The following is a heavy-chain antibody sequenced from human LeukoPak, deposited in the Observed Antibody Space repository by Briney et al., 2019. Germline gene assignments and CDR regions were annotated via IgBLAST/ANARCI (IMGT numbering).Heavy chain of an antibody. J-gene: IGHJ4*02. CDR3: ARRPYNWNSREDLDY. CDR1: GGSMRSSSFY. V-gene: IGHV4-39*01. Sequence: PSKTLSLTCTVSGGSMRSSSFYWSWIRQPPGKGLEWIGSIYYSANTNYNPSLKSRVTISVDTSKHQFSLNLSSVTAADTAVYYCARRPYNWNSREDLDYWGQGTLVTVSS. CDR2: IYYSANT. D-gene: IGHD1-7*01.